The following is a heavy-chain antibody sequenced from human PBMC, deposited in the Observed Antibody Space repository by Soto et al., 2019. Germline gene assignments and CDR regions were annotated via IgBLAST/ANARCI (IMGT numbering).Heavy chain of an antibody. CDR3: AIDRGYCTYGTCYNGGYSDY. J-gene: IGHJ4*02. D-gene: IGHD2-8*01. CDR2: ISVYNGKT. CDR1: GYTLSTYG. V-gene: IGHV1-18*01. Sequence: QVQLVQSGAEVKKPGASVRVSCKASGYTLSTYGITWVRQAPGQGLEWMGWISVYNGKTSYAQKLQGRVTMTTDTSSGTAYMELRSLRSDDTAMYYCAIDRGYCTYGTCYNGGYSDYWGQGTRITVSS.